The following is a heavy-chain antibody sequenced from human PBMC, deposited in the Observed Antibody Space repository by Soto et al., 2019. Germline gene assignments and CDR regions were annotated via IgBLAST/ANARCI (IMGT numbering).Heavy chain of an antibody. CDR1: GFTFSSYG. V-gene: IGHV3-33*01. J-gene: IGHJ4*02. CDR2: IWYDGSNK. D-gene: IGHD2-15*01. CDR3: ARDHPIVPGLSFDY. Sequence: GGSLRLSCAASGFTFSSYGMHWVRQAPGKGLEWVAVIWYDGSNKYYADSVKGRFTISRDNSKNTLYLQMNSLRAEDTAVYYCARDHPIVPGLSFDYWGQGTLVTVSS.